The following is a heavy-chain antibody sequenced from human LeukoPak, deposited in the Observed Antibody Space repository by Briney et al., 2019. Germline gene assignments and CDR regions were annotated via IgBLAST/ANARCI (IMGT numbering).Heavy chain of an antibody. CDR1: GGTFSSYA. J-gene: IGHJ6*03. V-gene: IGHV1-69*05. CDR3: AARPYDSSGYYRYYYYMDV. Sequence: SVKVSCKASGGTFSSYAISRVRQAPGQGLEWMGGIIPIFGTANYAQKFQGRVTITTDESTSTAYMELSSLRSEDTAVYYCAARPYDSSGYYRYYYYMDVWGKGTTVTVSS. D-gene: IGHD3-22*01. CDR2: IIPIFGTA.